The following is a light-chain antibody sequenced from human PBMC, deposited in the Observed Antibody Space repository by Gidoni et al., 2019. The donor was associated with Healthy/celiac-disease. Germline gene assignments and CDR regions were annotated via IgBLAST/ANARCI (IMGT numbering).Light chain of an antibody. Sequence: SFVLTQPPSVSVAPGKTATLTCGGTNIESKTVHWYQQKPGQAPVLVVFDDGDRPAGISDRFSGSNSGNTATLTISRVEAGDEADYSCQVWHSSAHVFFGGGTKLTVL. CDR1: NIESKT. V-gene: IGLV3-21*03. CDR3: QVWHSSAHVF. CDR2: DDG. J-gene: IGLJ2*01.